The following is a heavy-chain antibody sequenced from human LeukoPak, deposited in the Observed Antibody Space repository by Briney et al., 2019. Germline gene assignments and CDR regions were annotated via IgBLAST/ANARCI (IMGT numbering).Heavy chain of an antibody. CDR3: ARLNDYVSAFDI. CDR1: GGSISSYY. D-gene: IGHD4-17*01. CDR2: IYYSGST. Sequence: PSETLSLTCTVSGGSISSYYWSWLRQPPGKGLEWIGYIYYSGSTNYNPSLKSRVTISVDTSKNQFSLKLSSVTAADTAVYYCARLNDYVSAFDIWGQGTMVTVSS. J-gene: IGHJ3*02. V-gene: IGHV4-59*08.